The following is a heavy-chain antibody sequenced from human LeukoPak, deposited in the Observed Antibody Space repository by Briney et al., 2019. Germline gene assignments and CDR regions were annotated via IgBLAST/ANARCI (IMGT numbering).Heavy chain of an antibody. V-gene: IGHV4-59*01. CDR1: GGSISSYY. D-gene: IGHD4-17*01. J-gene: IGHJ4*02. Sequence: SETLSLTCTVSGGSISSYYSSWIRQPPGKGLEWIGYIYYSRSTNYNPSLKSRVTISVDTTKNQFSLKRSSVTAADTAVYYWARGPSYGDYALFNWGQGTLVTVSS. CDR2: IYYSRST. CDR3: ARGPSYGDYALFN.